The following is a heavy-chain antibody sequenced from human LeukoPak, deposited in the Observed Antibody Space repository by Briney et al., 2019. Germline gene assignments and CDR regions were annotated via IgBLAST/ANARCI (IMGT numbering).Heavy chain of an antibody. CDR1: GSTFSSYG. V-gene: IGHV3-30*18. J-gene: IGHJ3*02. CDR3: VKESSPAWIQLWSSAFDM. CDR2: ISYDGNNK. D-gene: IGHD5-18*01. Sequence: GRSLRLSCAASGSTFSSYGMHWVRQAPGKGLEWVADISYDGNNKYYADSVKGRFTISRDNSKNTLYVQMNSLREEDTAVYYCVKESSPAWIQLWSSAFDMWGQGTMVTVSS.